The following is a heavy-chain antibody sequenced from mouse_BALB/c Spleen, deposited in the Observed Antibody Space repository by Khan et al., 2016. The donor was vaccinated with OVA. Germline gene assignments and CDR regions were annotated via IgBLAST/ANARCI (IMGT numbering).Heavy chain of an antibody. CDR2: IDPANGNT. CDR3: ARWPRGY. V-gene: IGHV14-3*02. J-gene: IGHJ2*01. CDR1: GYNIKDTY. Sequence: VQLQQSGAELVKPGASVKLSCTASGYNIKDTYMHWVKQRPEQGLEWIGRIDPANGNTEYDPKFQGKATITADTPSNTAYLQLSSLTSEDTAEYYCARWPRGYWGQGTALTVSA.